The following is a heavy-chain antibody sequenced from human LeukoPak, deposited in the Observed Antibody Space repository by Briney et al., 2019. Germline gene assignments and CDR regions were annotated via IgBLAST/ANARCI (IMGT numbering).Heavy chain of an antibody. Sequence: PSETLSLTCTVSGGSFSTYYWSWIRQPPGKGLEWIGYIYYSGSTNYIPSLKSRVSISVDTSKNQFSLKLSSVTAADTAVYYCASLGYSSGVDAFDIWGQGTMVTVSS. CDR3: ASLGYSSGVDAFDI. D-gene: IGHD6-19*01. CDR2: IYYSGST. V-gene: IGHV4-59*01. J-gene: IGHJ3*02. CDR1: GGSFSTYY.